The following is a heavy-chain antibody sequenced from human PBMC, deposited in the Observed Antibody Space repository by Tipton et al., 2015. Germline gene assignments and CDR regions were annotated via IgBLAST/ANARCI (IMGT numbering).Heavy chain of an antibody. CDR3: ARARGRHGGLFDS. J-gene: IGHJ4*02. V-gene: IGHV4-61*01. CDR1: GGSISSGSHF. D-gene: IGHD4-23*01. Sequence: LRLSCTVSGGSISSGSHFWSWIRQPPGKELEWIGYIQYSGSTNYNPSLKSRVTISVDTSKTQFSLKMSSVTASDTAVYYCARARGRHGGLFDSWGQGTLVTVSS. CDR2: IQYSGST.